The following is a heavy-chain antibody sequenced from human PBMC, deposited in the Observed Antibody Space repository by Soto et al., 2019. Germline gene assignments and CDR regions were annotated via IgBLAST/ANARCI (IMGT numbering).Heavy chain of an antibody. CDR1: GGSFSGYY. J-gene: IGHJ6*02. CDR2: INHSGST. CDR3: ARLKCIAVAGGYYYYGMDV. Sequence: PSETLSLTCAVYGGSFSGYYWSWIRQPPGKGLEWIGEINHSGSTNYNPSLKSRVTISVDTSKNQFSLKLSSVTAADTAVYYCARLKCIAVAGGYYYYGMDVWGQGTTVTVSS. V-gene: IGHV4-34*01. D-gene: IGHD6-13*01.